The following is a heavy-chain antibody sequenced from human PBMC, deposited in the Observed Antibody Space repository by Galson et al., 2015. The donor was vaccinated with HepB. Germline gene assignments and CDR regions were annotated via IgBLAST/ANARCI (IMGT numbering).Heavy chain of an antibody. J-gene: IGHJ5*02. CDR1: GYTFTSYY. V-gene: IGHV1-46*03. Sequence: SVKVSCKASGYTFTSYYMHWVRQAPGQGLEWMGIINPSGGSTSYAQKFQGRVTMTRDTSTSTVYMELSSLRSEDTAVYYCARGWDIVVVVAATGDWFDPWGQGTLVTVSS. D-gene: IGHD2-15*01. CDR2: INPSGGST. CDR3: ARGWDIVVVVAATGDWFDP.